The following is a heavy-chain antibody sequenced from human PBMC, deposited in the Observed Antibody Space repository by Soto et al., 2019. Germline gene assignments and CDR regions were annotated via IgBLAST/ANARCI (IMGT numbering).Heavy chain of an antibody. CDR2: IIPIFGTA. J-gene: IGHJ4*02. Sequence: SVKVSCKASGGTFSSYAISWVRQAPGQGLEWMGGIIPIFGTANYAQKFQGRVTITADESTSTAYMELSSLRSEDTAVYYCAREVSPYDSGGYYYPDRSYYFDYWGQGTLVTVSS. D-gene: IGHD3-22*01. CDR3: AREVSPYDSGGYYYPDRSYYFDY. V-gene: IGHV1-69*13. CDR1: GGTFSSYA.